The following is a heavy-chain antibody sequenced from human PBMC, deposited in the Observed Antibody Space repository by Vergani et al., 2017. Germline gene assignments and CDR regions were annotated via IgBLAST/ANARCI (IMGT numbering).Heavy chain of an antibody. V-gene: IGHV3-49*03. D-gene: IGHD2-21*01. CDR3: TAEKEVAFYYSYYHMDV. Sequence: EVQLVESGGGLVQPGRSLRLSCTASGFTFGDYAMSWFRQAPGKGLEWVGFIRSKAYGGTTEYAASVKGRFTISRDDSKSIAYLQMNSLKTEDTAVYFCTAEKEVAFYYSYYHMDVWGKGTTVTVSS. J-gene: IGHJ6*03. CDR2: IRSKAYGGTT. CDR1: GFTFGDYA.